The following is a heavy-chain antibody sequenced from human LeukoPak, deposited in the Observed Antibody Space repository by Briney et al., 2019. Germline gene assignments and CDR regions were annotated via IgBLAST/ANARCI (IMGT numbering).Heavy chain of an antibody. J-gene: IGHJ4*02. CDR3: ARSPEYYYDSSGYSDY. Sequence: PGGSLRLSCAASGFTFSSYSMNWVRQAPGKGLEWVSSISSSSSYIYYADSVKGRFIISRDNAKNSLYLQMNSLRAEDTAVYYCARSPEYYYDSSGYSDYWGQGTLVTVSS. D-gene: IGHD3-22*01. V-gene: IGHV3-21*01. CDR2: ISSSSSYI. CDR1: GFTFSSYS.